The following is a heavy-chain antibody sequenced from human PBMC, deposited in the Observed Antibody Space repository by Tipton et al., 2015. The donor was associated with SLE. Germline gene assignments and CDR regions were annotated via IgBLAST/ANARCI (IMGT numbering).Heavy chain of an antibody. CDR1: GYTFTNYW. CDR3: GATDLCDFDY. V-gene: IGHV5-10-1*01. D-gene: IGHD1-14*01. CDR2: INPSDSYT. Sequence: QLVQSGAEVKKPGESLRISCKGSGYTFTNYWINWVRQMPGKGLEWMGTINPSDSYTNYSPSFQGHVTISADKSISTAYLQWSTLSASDTAMYYCGATDLCDFDYGGQWTLFTVSS. J-gene: IGHJ4*02.